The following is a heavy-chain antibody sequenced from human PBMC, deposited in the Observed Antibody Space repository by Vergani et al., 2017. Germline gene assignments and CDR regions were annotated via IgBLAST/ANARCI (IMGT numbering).Heavy chain of an antibody. J-gene: IGHJ3*02. CDR1: GYTFTGYY. CDR3: ARVLVADYYDSTDAFDI. V-gene: IGHV1-2*02. Sequence: QVQLVQSGAEVKKPGASVKVSCKASGYTFTGYYMHWVRQAPGQGLEWMGWINPNSGGTNYAQKFQGRVTMTRDPSISTAYMELSRLRSDDTAVYYCARVLVADYYDSTDAFDIWGQGTMVTVSS. CDR2: INPNSGGT. D-gene: IGHD3-22*01.